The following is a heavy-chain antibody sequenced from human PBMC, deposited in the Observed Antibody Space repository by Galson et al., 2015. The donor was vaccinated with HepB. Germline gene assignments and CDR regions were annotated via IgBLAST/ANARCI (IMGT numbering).Heavy chain of an antibody. J-gene: IGHJ4*02. CDR3: ARGGDIVVVPAAHFDY. D-gene: IGHD2-2*01. CDR1: GFTFSSYA. Sequence: SLRLSCAASGFTFSSYAMHWVRQAPGKGLEWVAVISYDGSNKYYADSVKGRFTISRDNSKNTLYLQMNSLRAEDTAVYYCARGGDIVVVPAAHFDYWGQGTLVTVSS. V-gene: IGHV3-30*04. CDR2: ISYDGSNK.